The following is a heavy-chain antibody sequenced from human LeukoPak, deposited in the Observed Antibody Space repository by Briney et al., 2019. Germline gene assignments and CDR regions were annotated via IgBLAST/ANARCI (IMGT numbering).Heavy chain of an antibody. CDR3: ARVGAYCSGGSCYRPFDY. Sequence: SETLSLTCAVYGGSFSGYYWSWIRQPPGKGLEWIGEINHSGSTNYNPSLKSRVTISVDTSKNQFSLKQSSVTAADTAVYYCARVGAYCSGGSCYRPFDYWGQGTLVTVSS. CDR1: GGSFSGYY. D-gene: IGHD2-15*01. J-gene: IGHJ4*02. CDR2: INHSGST. V-gene: IGHV4-34*01.